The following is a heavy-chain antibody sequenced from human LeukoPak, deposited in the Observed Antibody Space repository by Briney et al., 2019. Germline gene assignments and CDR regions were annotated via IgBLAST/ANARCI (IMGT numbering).Heavy chain of an antibody. CDR3: AKDRYCSSTSCYMADY. CDR1: GFTVSSNY. V-gene: IGHV3-53*01. CDR2: IYSGGST. D-gene: IGHD2-2*02. J-gene: IGHJ4*02. Sequence: GGSLRLSCAASGFTVSSNYMSWVRQAPGKGLEWVSVIYSGGSTYYADSVKGRFTISRDNSKNTLYLQMNSLRAEDTAVYYCAKDRYCSSTSCYMADYWGQGTLVTVSS.